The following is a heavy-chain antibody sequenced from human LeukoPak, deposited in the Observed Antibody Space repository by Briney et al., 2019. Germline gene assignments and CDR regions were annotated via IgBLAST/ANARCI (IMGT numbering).Heavy chain of an antibody. CDR3: ARQSGDSRTYLEGFDI. CDR1: GFRFPSYW. V-gene: IGHV5-51*01. D-gene: IGHD1-26*01. Sequence: GGALQISFKGSGFRFPSYWIAWGRPGPGKGVEGMGIIYPGDSDTRYSTSFQGQVTISADKSISTAYLQWSSLKASDTAMYYCARQSGDSRTYLEGFDIWGQGTMVTASS. J-gene: IGHJ3*02. CDR2: IYPGDSDT.